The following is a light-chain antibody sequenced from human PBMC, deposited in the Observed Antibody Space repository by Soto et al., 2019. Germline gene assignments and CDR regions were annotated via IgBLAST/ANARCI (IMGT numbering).Light chain of an antibody. V-gene: IGKV1-5*01. Sequence: DIQMTQSPSTLSASVGDRVTITCRASQSISSWLAWYQQKPGKAPKLLIYDASCLESGVPSRFSGSGSGTEFTLSNSSLQPDDFATYYCQQYKSYSGPFGQGTKVEIK. CDR2: DAS. CDR1: QSISSW. J-gene: IGKJ1*01. CDR3: QQYKSYSGP.